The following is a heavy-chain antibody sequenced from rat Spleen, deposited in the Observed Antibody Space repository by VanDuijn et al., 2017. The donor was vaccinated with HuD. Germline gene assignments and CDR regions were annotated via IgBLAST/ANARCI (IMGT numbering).Heavy chain of an antibody. CDR1: GFTFSTAW. J-gene: IGHJ2*01. CDR2: IKTTSNNYAA. V-gene: IGHV6-6*01. D-gene: IGHD1-12*02. CDR3: VRWPF. Sequence: EVQLVESGGGLVQPGRSLKLSCATSGFTFSTAWMYWYRQFPEKRLEWVARIKTTSNNYAADYTESVKGRFTISRNDSKSSIYLQMNNLKEEDTAIYYCVRWPFWGQGVMVTVSS.